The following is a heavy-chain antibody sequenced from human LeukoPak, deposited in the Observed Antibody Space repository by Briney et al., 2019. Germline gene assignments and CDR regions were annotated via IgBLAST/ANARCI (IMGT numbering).Heavy chain of an antibody. CDR3: ARAGPRFVDTVNYYYYGMDV. CDR2: INPNSGGT. Sequence: ASVKVSCKASGYTFTGYYMHWVRQAPGQGLEWMGWINPNSGGTNYAQKFQGRVTMTRDTSISTAYMELGRLRSDDTAVYYCARAGPRFVDTVNYYYYGMDVWGQGTTVTVSS. J-gene: IGHJ6*02. CDR1: GYTFTGYY. V-gene: IGHV1-2*02. D-gene: IGHD5-18*01.